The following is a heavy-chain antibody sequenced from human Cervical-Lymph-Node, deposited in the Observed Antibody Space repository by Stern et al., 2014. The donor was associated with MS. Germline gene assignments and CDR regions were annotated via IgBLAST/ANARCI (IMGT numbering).Heavy chain of an antibody. J-gene: IGHJ4*02. CDR1: GGSISSRY. CDR3: ARLSTAVDF. CDR2: ISHSGDT. Sequence: QVQLQESGPGLVKPSETLSLTCAVSGGSISSRYWGWIRQPPGKGLEWIGLISHSGDTKDNPSLKSRVTISLDTSKNPFPLTGTPVTAADTAVYYCARLSTAVDFWGQGTLVTVSS. V-gene: IGHV4-59*08.